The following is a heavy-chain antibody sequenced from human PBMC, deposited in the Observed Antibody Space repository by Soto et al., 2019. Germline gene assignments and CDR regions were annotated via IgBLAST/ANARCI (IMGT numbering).Heavy chain of an antibody. Sequence: LSLTCTVSGGSISSGDYYWSWIRQPPGKGLEWIGYIYYSGSTYYNPSLKSRVTISVDTSKNQFSLKLSSVTAADTAVYYCARDRSVGDYANVFDYWRQGTLVTVSS. D-gene: IGHD4-17*01. CDR1: GGSISSGDYY. CDR2: IYYSGST. CDR3: ARDRSVGDYANVFDY. V-gene: IGHV4-30-4*01. J-gene: IGHJ4*02.